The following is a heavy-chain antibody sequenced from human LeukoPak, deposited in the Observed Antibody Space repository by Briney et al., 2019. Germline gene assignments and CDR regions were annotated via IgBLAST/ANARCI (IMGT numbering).Heavy chain of an antibody. V-gene: IGHV4-39*07. CDR3: ARASWVPDVPFLDL. J-gene: IGHJ4*02. CDR1: GVSISSSDYY. D-gene: IGHD3-10*02. Sequence: SETLSLTCTVSGVSISSSDYYWGCFRQPPGKGLEWIGSVYYSGSTYYNPSLESRPTISLDTTKNLFSLKQTSVTAAATAVYCCARASWVPDVPFLDLWGEGTLGTVSS. CDR2: VYYSGST.